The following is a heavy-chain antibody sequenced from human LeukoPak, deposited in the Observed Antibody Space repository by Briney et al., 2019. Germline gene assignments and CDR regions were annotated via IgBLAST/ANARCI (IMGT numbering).Heavy chain of an antibody. CDR3: ARDIPYYYYYGMDV. CDR1: GGSISSYY. J-gene: IGHJ6*02. CDR2: IYTSGST. V-gene: IGHV4-4*07. Sequence: PSETLSLTCTVSGGSISSYYWSWIRQPAGEGREWIGRIYTSGSTNYNPSLKSRVTMSVDTSKNQFSLKLSSVTAADTAVYYCARDIPYYYYYGMDVWGQGTTVTVSS.